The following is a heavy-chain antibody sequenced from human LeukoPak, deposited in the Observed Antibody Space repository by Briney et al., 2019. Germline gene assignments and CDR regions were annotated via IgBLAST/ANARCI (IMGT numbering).Heavy chain of an antibody. CDR2: IDTNTGNP. CDR3: TRGRDTTGYFVY. Sequence: GASVKVSCTASGGTFSSYAISWVRQAPGQGLEWMGWIDTNTGNPTYAQGFTGRFVFSLDTSVTTTYLQISSLKAEDTAVYYCTRGRDTTGYFVYWGQGTLVTVSS. CDR1: GGTFSSYA. D-gene: IGHD3-22*01. V-gene: IGHV7-4-1*02. J-gene: IGHJ4*02.